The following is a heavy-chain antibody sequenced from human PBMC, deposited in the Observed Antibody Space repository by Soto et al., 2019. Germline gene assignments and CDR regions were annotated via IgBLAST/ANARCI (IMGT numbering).Heavy chain of an antibody. Sequence: QVQLVESGGGVVQPGRSLRLSCAASGFTFSSYGMHWVRQAPGKGLEWVAVIWYDGSNKYYADSVKGRFTISRDNSKNTLYLQMNSLRAEDTAVYYCARASELFTENWYFDLWGRGTLVTVSS. D-gene: IGHD3-10*01. CDR1: GFTFSSYG. CDR3: ARASELFTENWYFDL. CDR2: IWYDGSNK. J-gene: IGHJ2*01. V-gene: IGHV3-33*01.